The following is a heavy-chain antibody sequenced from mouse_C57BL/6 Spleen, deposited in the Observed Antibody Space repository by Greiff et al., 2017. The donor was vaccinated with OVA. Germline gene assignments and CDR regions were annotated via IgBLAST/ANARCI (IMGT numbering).Heavy chain of an antibody. CDR3: ARTLYDGYYWYFGV. J-gene: IGHJ1*03. D-gene: IGHD2-3*01. CDR1: GFSLTSYA. CDR2: IWTGGGT. Sequence: VKLMESGPGLVAPSQSLSITCTVSGFSLTSYAISWVRQPPGKGLEWLGVIWTGGGTNYNSALKSRLSISKDNSKSQVFLKMNSLQTDDAARYYCARTLYDGYYWYFGVWGTGTTVTVSS. V-gene: IGHV2-9-1*01.